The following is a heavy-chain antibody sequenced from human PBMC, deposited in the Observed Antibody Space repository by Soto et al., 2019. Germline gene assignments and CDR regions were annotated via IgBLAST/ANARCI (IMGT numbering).Heavy chain of an antibody. D-gene: IGHD1-26*01. V-gene: IGHV1-46*01. CDR2: INPSGDSR. Sequence: ASVKVSCKASGYTFTSYGISWVRQAPGQGLEWMGIINPSGDSRNYAQKFQGRVTITRDTSTSTVYMELSSLRSEDTAVYYCARSSGGNFGIIIEGTNWFAPWGQGTLVTVSS. J-gene: IGHJ5*02. CDR3: ARSSGGNFGIIIEGTNWFAP. CDR1: GYTFTSYG.